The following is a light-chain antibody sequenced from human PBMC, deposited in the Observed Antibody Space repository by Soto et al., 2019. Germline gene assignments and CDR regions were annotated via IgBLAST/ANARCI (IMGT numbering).Light chain of an antibody. V-gene: IGKV1-6*01. Sequence: AIQLTQSPSSLSASVGDRVTITCRASQGIRSALGWYQQKPGKVPKLLIYAASTLQSGVPSRFSGSGSGTDFTLTISSLQPEDFATYYCQQYYSYPRTFGQGTKVDIK. J-gene: IGKJ1*01. CDR1: QGIRSA. CDR2: AAS. CDR3: QQYYSYPRT.